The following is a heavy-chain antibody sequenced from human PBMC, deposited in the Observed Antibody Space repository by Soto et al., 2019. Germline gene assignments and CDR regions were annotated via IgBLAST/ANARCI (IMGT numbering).Heavy chain of an antibody. D-gene: IGHD3-3*02. CDR1: GFTFSSYA. Sequence: GGSLRLSCAASGFTFSSYAMHWVRQAPGKGLEWVAVISYDGSNKYYADSVKGRFTISRDNSKNTLYLQMNSLRAEDTAVDYCARDGYKHVVPKSYYYYYGMDVWGQGTTVTVSS. CDR3: ARDGYKHVVPKSYYYYYGMDV. CDR2: ISYDGSNK. V-gene: IGHV3-30-3*01. J-gene: IGHJ6*02.